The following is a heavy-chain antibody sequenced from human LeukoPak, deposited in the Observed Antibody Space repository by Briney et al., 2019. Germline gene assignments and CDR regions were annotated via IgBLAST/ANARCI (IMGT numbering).Heavy chain of an antibody. Sequence: GASVKVSFKASGYTSTGYYMHWVRQAPGQGLEGMGCINPNCGGTNYAQKFQGRVTMTRDTYISTAYMEQSRLRSDDTAVYYCAREDSSSWYVPAVRYYYYGMDVWGQGTTVTVSS. J-gene: IGHJ6*02. D-gene: IGHD6-13*01. CDR3: AREDSSSWYVPAVRYYYYGMDV. CDR1: GYTSTGYY. V-gene: IGHV1-2*02. CDR2: INPNCGGT.